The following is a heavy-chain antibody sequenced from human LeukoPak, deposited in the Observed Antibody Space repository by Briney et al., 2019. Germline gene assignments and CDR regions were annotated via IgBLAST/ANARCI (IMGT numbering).Heavy chain of an antibody. Sequence: GGSLRLSCAASGFTFSIYWMSGGRQAPGKGREGVSNIEGSEEDYLGSLQGRFTISRDNAKNSVYMQMNSLRVDDTAVYYCTRWARYCSEGSCYSWFDPWGQGTLVTVSS. CDR1: GFTFSIYW. D-gene: IGHD2-15*01. J-gene: IGHJ5*02. CDR2: IEGSEE. CDR3: TRWARYCSEGSCYSWFDP. V-gene: IGHV3-7*01.